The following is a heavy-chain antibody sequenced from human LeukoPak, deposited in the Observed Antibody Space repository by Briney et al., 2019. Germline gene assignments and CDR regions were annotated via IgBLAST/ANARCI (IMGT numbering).Heavy chain of an antibody. CDR3: AKGYSSGWYIDY. CDR1: GFTFDDYA. D-gene: IGHD6-19*01. CDR2: ISWNSGSI. V-gene: IGHV3-9*01. J-gene: IGHJ4*02. Sequence: GGSLRLSCAASGFTFDDYAMHWVRQAPGKGLEWVSGISWNSGSIGYADSVKGRFTISRDNAKNSLYLQMNSLRAEDTALYYCAKGYSSGWYIDYWGQGTLVTVSS.